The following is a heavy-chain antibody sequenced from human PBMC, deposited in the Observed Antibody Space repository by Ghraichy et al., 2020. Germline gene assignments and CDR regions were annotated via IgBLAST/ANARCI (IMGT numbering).Heavy chain of an antibody. CDR1: GGSMTYYY. J-gene: IGHJ6*02. V-gene: IGHV4-59*01. D-gene: IGHD3-3*01. CDR2: IYYSGST. CDR3: ARGILVDFWSGYPYGMDV. Sequence: SETLSLTCTVSGGSMTYYYWSWIRQSPGRGLEWIGYIYYSGSTDYNPSLKSRVTISVDTSKNQFSLKLSSVTAADTAVYYCARGILVDFWSGYPYGMDVWGQGTTVTVSS.